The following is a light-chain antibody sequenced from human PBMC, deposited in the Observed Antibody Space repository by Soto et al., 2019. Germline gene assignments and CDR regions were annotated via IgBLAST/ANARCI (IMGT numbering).Light chain of an antibody. Sequence: QSVLTQPPSVSGAPGQRVTISCTGSSSNIGAGYDVHWYQQLPGTAPKLLIYGNSNRPSWVPDRFSGSKSGTSASLAITGVQAEDEADDYFHSYDIILSGYIFGSGSKLTVL. CDR1: SSNIGAGYD. CDR2: GNS. V-gene: IGLV1-40*01. CDR3: HSYDIILSGYI. J-gene: IGLJ1*01.